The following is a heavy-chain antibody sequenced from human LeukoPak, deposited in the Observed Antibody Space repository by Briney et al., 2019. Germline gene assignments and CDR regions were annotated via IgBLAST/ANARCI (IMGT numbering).Heavy chain of an antibody. CDR2: INPNSGGT. CDR3: ARDRGYYDSGGYQD. V-gene: IGHV1-2*02. CDR1: GYTFTGYY. J-gene: IGHJ4*02. Sequence: ASVKVSCKASGYTFTGYYMHWVRQAPGQGLEWMGWINPNSGGTNYAQKFQGRVTMTRDTSISTAYMELSRLRSDDTAVYYCARDRGYYDSGGYQDWGQGTLVTVSS. D-gene: IGHD3-22*01.